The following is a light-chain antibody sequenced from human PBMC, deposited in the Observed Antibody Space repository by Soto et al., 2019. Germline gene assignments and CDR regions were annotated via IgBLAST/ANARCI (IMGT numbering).Light chain of an antibody. CDR3: QQFGDWPS. V-gene: IGKV3-15*01. J-gene: IGKJ1*01. CDR1: QSVSSH. CDR2: DSS. Sequence: EIRITQSPSILSVSPGESATLSCRASQSVSSHVVWYQQKPGQAPRLLISDSSTRATGIPARFSGSGSGTEFTLTISSLQSDDSAIYYCQQFGDWPSFGLGTKVDIK.